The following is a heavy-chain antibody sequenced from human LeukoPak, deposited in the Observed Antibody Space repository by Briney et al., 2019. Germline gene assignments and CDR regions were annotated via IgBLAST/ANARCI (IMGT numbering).Heavy chain of an antibody. D-gene: IGHD3-16*02. V-gene: IGHV1-69*06. CDR1: GGTFSSYA. J-gene: IGHJ4*02. CDR2: IIPIFGTA. CDR3: ATPAGYDYVWGSYRLDY. Sequence: GASVKVSCKASGGTFSSYAISWVRQAPGQGLEWMGGIIPIFGTANYAQKFQGRVTITADKSTSTAYMELSSLRSEDTAVYYCATPAGYDYVWGSYRLDYWGQGTLVTVSS.